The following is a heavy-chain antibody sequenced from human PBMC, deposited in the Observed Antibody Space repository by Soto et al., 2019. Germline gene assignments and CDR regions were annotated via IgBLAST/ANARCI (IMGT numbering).Heavy chain of an antibody. CDR3: ATGYSYPWVR. CDR1: EFTINDYY. J-gene: IGHJ4*02. CDR2: IGNLGVSI. V-gene: IGHV3-11*01. D-gene: IGHD5-18*01. Sequence: QVQLVESGGGLVKPGGSLRLSCAASEFTINDYYMTWIRQAPGKGLEWVSHIGNLGVSIYYADSVKGRFTISRDNAKNSLFLQLNSLRAEDTAVYYCATGYSYPWVRWGQGTLVTVSS.